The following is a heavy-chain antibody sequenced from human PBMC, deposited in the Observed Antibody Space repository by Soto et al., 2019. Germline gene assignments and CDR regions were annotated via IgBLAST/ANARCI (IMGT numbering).Heavy chain of an antibody. CDR1: GFTFSCYA. CDR3: SAAFEY. D-gene: IGHD2-15*01. CDR2: ISGSGGST. J-gene: IGHJ4*03. Sequence: EVQLLESGGGVVQPGGSLRLSCAASGFTFSCYAMSCGRQARGKGLQWVSAISGSGGSTYYADSVKGRFTISRDNSKNTPSLQMNSLRAEYTAVYYGSAAFEYLGQGSMVTVSS. V-gene: IGHV3-23*01.